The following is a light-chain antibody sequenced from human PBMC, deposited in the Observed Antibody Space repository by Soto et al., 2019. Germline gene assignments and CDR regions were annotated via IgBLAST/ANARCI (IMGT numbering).Light chain of an antibody. V-gene: IGKV1-5*03. J-gene: IGKJ2*01. Sequence: DIQMTQSPSTLSASMGDRVTITCRASQSVSSWLAWYQQKPGKVPKLLIYKASSLESGVPLRFSGSGSGTEFTLTISSLQPDDFATYYCQQYDSHIPTFGQGTKVEIK. CDR2: KAS. CDR1: QSVSSW. CDR3: QQYDSHIPT.